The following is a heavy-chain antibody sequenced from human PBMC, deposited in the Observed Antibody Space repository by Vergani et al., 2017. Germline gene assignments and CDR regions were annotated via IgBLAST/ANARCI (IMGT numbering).Heavy chain of an antibody. CDR1: GFTFGDYY. Sequence: EVHLEESGGGLVQPGGSLRLSCAASGFTFGDYYMAWIRLAPGKGLDWVASIKRDGTETFYVDSVKGRFTISRDNSKTTLYLQMNSLRVEDTAVYYCARAYGRYDWFDYWGQRTLVTVSS. CDR3: ARAYGRYDWFDY. J-gene: IGHJ4*01. D-gene: IGHD1-20*01. CDR2: IKRDGTET. V-gene: IGHV3-7*03.